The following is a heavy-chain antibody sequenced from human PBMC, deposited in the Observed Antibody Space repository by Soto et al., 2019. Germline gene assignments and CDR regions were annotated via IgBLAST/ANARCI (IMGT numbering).Heavy chain of an antibody. J-gene: IGHJ3*01. Sequence: PGGSLDLACAASGLSVRGKKDVAWVRQAPGKGLEWVSALYDVDGSFYADSVKGRFTTSSDSSKTTVYLQMNGLRPDDTAVYYCATWHEREHAYDVWGQGTPVTVS. CDR3: ATWHEREHAYDV. CDR2: LYDVDGS. CDR1: GLSVRGKKD. D-gene: IGHD1-1*01. V-gene: IGHV3-53*01.